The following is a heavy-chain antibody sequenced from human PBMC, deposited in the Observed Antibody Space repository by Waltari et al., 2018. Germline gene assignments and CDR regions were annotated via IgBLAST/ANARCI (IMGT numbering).Heavy chain of an antibody. J-gene: IGHJ4*02. CDR2: IYTDGRT. CDR1: GSSFSGYY. V-gene: IGHV3-53*01. Sequence: VQLQQSGAGLLKPSETLSLTCAVYGSSFSGYYWSWIRQTPGKGLEWVSVIYTDGRTYYADSVKGRFIISRDNSKNTLYLQMNSLRAEDTAVYYCARDGSLDDYGDYLEFWGQGTLVTVSS. CDR3: ARDGSLDDYGDYLEF. D-gene: IGHD4-17*01.